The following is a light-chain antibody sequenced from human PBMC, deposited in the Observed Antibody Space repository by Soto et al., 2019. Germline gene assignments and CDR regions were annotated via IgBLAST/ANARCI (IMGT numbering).Light chain of an antibody. CDR1: QGISNY. CDR3: QKYNSAPWT. V-gene: IGKV1-27*01. CDR2: AAS. J-gene: IGKJ1*01. Sequence: DIQMTQSPSSLSASVGDRVTITCRASQGISNYLAWYQQKPGTVPKLLISAASTLQTGVPSRFSGGGSGTDFTLTISSLQPEDVATYYCQKYNSAPWTFGQRTKVDI.